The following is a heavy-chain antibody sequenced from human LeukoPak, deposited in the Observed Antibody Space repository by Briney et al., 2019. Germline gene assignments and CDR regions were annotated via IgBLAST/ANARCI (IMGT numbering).Heavy chain of an antibody. V-gene: IGHV4-30-2*01. Sequence: SETLSLTCTVSGGSIMVAAYSWSCIRQPPGKGLEWIGYIYYSGRSYYNPSLKSRVTISLDRSKNQFSLRLSSVTAADTAVYFCARGYGDSSGAFDIWGQGTLVTVSS. CDR3: ARGYGDSSGAFDI. CDR1: GGSIMVAAYS. J-gene: IGHJ3*02. D-gene: IGHD4-17*01. CDR2: IYYSGRS.